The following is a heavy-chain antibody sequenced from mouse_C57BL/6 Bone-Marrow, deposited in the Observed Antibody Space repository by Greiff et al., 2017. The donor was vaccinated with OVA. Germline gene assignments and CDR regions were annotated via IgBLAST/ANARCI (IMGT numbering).Heavy chain of an antibody. CDR3: ARDYYGSSYFDY. J-gene: IGHJ2*01. V-gene: IGHV5-4*01. CDR1: GFTFSSYA. D-gene: IGHD1-1*01. CDR2: ISDGGSYT. Sequence: EVKVEESGGGLVKPGGSLKLSCAASGFTFSSYAMSWVRQTPEKRLEWVATISDGGSYTYYPDNVTGRFTISRDNAKNNLYLQMSHLKSEDTAMYYCARDYYGSSYFDYWGQGTTLTVSS.